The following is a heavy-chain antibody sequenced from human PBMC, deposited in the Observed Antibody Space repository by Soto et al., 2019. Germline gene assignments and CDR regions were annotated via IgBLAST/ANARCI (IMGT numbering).Heavy chain of an antibody. D-gene: IGHD2-2*01. V-gene: IGHV3-48*01. CDR3: ARDRSCSSTSCYVRWFDP. CDR2: ISSSSSST. J-gene: IGHJ5*02. CDR1: GFTFSSYA. Sequence: GGSLRLSCAASGFTFSSYAMSWVLQAPGKGLEWVSSISSSSSSTYYADSVKGRFTISRDNAKNSLYLQMNSLRAEDTAVYYCARDRSCSSTSCYVRWFDPSGQGTLVTVSS.